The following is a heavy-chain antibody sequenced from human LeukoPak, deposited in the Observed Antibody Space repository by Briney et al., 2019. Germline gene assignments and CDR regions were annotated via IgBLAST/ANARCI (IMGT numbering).Heavy chain of an antibody. CDR3: ARESYLDDYVWGSYRYEVDY. D-gene: IGHD3-16*02. J-gene: IGHJ4*02. CDR2: IKQDGSEK. V-gene: IGHV3-7*01. CDR1: GFTFTSYW. Sequence: SGGSLRLSCAVSGFTFTSYWMSWVRQAPGKGLEWVANIKQDGSEKYYVDSVKGRFTISRDNAKNSLYLQMNSLRAEDTAVYYCARESYLDDYVWGSYRYEVDYWGQGTLVTVSS.